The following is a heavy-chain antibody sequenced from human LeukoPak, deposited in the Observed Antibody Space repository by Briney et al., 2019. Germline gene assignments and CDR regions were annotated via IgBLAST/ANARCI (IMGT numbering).Heavy chain of an antibody. CDR1: GFTFSSYW. Sequence: PGGSLRLSCAASGFTFSSYWMSWVRQAPGKGLEWLANIKQDGSEKYYVDSVKGRFTISRDNAKNSLYLQMNSLRAEDTAVYYCARDFEVVTAFFDYWGQGTLVTVSS. CDR2: IKQDGSEK. D-gene: IGHD2-21*02. J-gene: IGHJ4*02. V-gene: IGHV3-7*01. CDR3: ARDFEVVTAFFDY.